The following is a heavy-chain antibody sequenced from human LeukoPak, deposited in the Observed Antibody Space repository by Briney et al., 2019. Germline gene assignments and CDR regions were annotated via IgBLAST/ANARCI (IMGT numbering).Heavy chain of an antibody. J-gene: IGHJ4*02. CDR3: ARVGSGSYYEDYYFDY. V-gene: IGHV4-4*07. CDR2: IYTSGST. CDR1: GGSISSYY. D-gene: IGHD1-26*01. Sequence: SETLSLTCTVSGGSISSYYWSRIRQPAGKGLEWIGRIYTSGSTNDNPSLTSRVTMSVATSKNQFSPKLSSVTAADTAVYYCARVGSGSYYEDYYFDYWGQGTLVTVSS.